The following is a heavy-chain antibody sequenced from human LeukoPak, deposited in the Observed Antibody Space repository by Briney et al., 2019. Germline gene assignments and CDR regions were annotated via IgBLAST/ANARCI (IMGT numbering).Heavy chain of an antibody. CDR2: ISGSGGST. CDR3: AKDLGITDPYGMDV. Sequence: GGSLRHSCAASGFTFSSYAMSWVRQAPGKGLEWVSAISGSGGSTYYADSVKGRFTISRDNPKNTLYLQMNSLRAEDTAVYYCAKDLGITDPYGMDVWGQGTTVTVSS. CDR1: GFTFSSYA. V-gene: IGHV3-23*01. J-gene: IGHJ6*02. D-gene: IGHD5-24*01.